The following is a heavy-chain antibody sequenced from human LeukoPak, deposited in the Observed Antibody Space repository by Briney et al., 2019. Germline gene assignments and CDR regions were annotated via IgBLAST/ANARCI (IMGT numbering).Heavy chain of an antibody. J-gene: IGHJ4*02. CDR3: APEGDGYILFDY. Sequence: PGGSLRLSCAASGFTFSSYAMSWVRQAPGKGLEWVSTIIGSGGDTYYADSVKGRFTISRDTSKNTLYLQMNSLRVEDTAVYYCAPEGDGYILFDYWGQGTLVTVSS. D-gene: IGHD5-24*01. CDR2: IIGSGGDT. V-gene: IGHV3-23*01. CDR1: GFTFSSYA.